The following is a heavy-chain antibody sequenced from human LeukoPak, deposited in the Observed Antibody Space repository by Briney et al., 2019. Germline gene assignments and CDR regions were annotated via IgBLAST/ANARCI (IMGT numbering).Heavy chain of an antibody. V-gene: IGHV1-18*01. CDR3: ARERETYYGSGSYYPDY. CDR1: GYTFTSYG. D-gene: IGHD3-10*01. CDR2: ISAYNGNT. Sequence: ASVKVSCKASGYTFTSYGISWVRLAPGQGLEWMGWISAYNGNTNYAQKLQGRVTMTTDTSTSTAYMELRSLRSDDTAVYYCARERETYYGSGSYYPDYWGQGTLVTVSS. J-gene: IGHJ4*02.